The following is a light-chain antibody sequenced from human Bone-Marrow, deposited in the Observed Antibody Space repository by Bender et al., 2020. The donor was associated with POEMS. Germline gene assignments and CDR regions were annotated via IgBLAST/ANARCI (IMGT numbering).Light chain of an antibody. Sequence: QSALTQPASVSGSPGQSITISCTGTSSDVGGSVYVSWYQQHPGEAPQLIIFDVIHRPTGVSNRFSCSKSGNTASLTITGLQADDEADYFCCSYAGGYTYVFGTGTKLVVL. CDR3: CSYAGGYTYV. V-gene: IGLV2-14*03. CDR1: SSDVGGSVY. CDR2: DVI. J-gene: IGLJ1*01.